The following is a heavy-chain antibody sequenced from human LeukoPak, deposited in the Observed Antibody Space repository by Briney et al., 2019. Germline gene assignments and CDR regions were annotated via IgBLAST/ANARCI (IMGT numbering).Heavy chain of an antibody. CDR3: ARSKRGWFGETLDY. J-gene: IGHJ4*02. CDR1: GYNFTTYW. D-gene: IGHD3-10*01. V-gene: IGHV5-51*01. Sequence: GESLKISCKTSGYNFTTYWIVWVRRMPGKGLEWMGIIYPGDSDTRYSPSFQGQVTISADKSISTAYLQWSSLKASDTAMYYCARSKRGWFGETLDYWGQGTLVTVSS. CDR2: IYPGDSDT.